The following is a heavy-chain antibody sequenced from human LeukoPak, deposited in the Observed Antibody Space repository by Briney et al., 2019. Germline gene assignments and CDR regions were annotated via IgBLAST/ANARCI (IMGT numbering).Heavy chain of an antibody. CDR1: GFAFSNYA. D-gene: IGHD1-26*01. CDR3: VKSRRVGANQRGLFDY. Sequence: PGGSLRLSCVASGFAFSNYAMTWVRQAPGKGVEWVSSVSGSGRNTFYPDSVEGQFTISRDNSKNTVYLQMNSLRADDTAVYYCVKSRRVGANQRGLFDYWGQGTLVTVSP. J-gene: IGHJ4*02. CDR2: VSGSGRNT. V-gene: IGHV3-23*01.